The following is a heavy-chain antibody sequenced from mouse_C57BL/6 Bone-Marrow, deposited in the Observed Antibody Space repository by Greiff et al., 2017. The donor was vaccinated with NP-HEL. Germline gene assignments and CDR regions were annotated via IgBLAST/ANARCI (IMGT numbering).Heavy chain of an antibody. CDR3: ASRLRPFSYAMDY. J-gene: IGHJ4*01. V-gene: IGHV1-75*01. CDR1: GYTFTDYY. Sequence: QVQLKESGPELVKPGASVKISCKASGYTFTDYYINWVKQRPGQGLEWIGWIFPGSGSTYYNEKFKGKATLTVDKSSSTAYMLLSSLTSEDSAVYFCASRLRPFSYAMDYWGQGTSVTVSS. CDR2: IFPGSGST. D-gene: IGHD1-1*01.